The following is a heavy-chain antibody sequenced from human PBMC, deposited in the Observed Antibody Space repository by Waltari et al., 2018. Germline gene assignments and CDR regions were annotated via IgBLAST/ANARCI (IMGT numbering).Heavy chain of an antibody. CDR2: IIPMIGKP. V-gene: IGHV1-69*01. D-gene: IGHD2-15*01. Sequence: QVQLVQSGAEVKQPGSSLKVSCTASGITFSRQDISGVRPAPGQGPEWMGGIIPMIGKPKNAQKFQDRVTITADESTRTVYMELRSLTSEDTATYYCARERRYCSGGSCSIMGDAFDLWGQGTMLTVSS. CDR3: ARERRYCSGGSCSIMGDAFDL. J-gene: IGHJ3*01. CDR1: GITFSRQD.